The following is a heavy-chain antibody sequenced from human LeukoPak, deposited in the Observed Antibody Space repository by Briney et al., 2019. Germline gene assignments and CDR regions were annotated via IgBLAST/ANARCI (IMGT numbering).Heavy chain of an antibody. Sequence: SETLSLTCSVSGYSITSGYYWGWIRQPPGKGLEWIGSMYHRGTAYYNPSLKSRITISIDASKNRFSLRLSSVTVVDTAVYYCARDGQQLGVAFWGLGTLVTVSS. V-gene: IGHV4-38-2*02. CDR2: MYHRGTA. CDR1: GYSITSGYY. J-gene: IGHJ4*02. CDR3: ARDGQQLGVAF. D-gene: IGHD6-13*01.